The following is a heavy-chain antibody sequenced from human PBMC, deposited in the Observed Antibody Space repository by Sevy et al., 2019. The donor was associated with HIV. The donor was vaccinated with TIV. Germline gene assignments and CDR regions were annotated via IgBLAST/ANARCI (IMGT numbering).Heavy chain of an antibody. Sequence: GGSLRLSCSASGFTFSSYAMHWVRQAPGKGLEYVSAISSNGGSTYYADSVKGRFTISRDNSKNTLYLQMSSLRAEDTALYYCVKGYYYYSSAYNLWAFDIWGQGTMVTVSS. D-gene: IGHD3-22*01. CDR3: VKGYYYYSSAYNLWAFDI. V-gene: IGHV3-64D*06. CDR1: GFTFSSYA. CDR2: ISSNGGST. J-gene: IGHJ3*02.